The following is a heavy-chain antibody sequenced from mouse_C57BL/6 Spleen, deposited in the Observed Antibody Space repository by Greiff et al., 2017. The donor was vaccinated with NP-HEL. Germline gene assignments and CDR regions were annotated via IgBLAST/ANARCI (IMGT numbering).Heavy chain of an antibody. CDR1: GYAFSSYW. Sequence: QVQLQQSGAELVKPGASVKISCKASGYAFSSYWMNWVKQRPGKGLEWIGQIYPGDGDTNYNGKFKGKATLTADKSSSTAYMQLSSLTSEDSAVYFCARQGYGSSWFAYWGQGTLVTVSA. CDR2: IYPGDGDT. D-gene: IGHD1-1*01. CDR3: ARQGYGSSWFAY. V-gene: IGHV1-80*01. J-gene: IGHJ3*01.